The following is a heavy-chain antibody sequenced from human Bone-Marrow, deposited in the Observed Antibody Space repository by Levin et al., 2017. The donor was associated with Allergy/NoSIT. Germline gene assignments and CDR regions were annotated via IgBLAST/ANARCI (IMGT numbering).Heavy chain of an antibody. CDR1: GFTFGSYW. J-gene: IGHJ4*02. Sequence: PGGSLRLSCVGSGFTFGSYWMNWVRQAPGKGLEWVGNIKQDGSEKYYVDSVKGRFTISRDNARNSMYLQMSSLRAEDRAVYYCARSDSGRNTGYVDYWGQGILVTVSS. CDR2: IKQDGSEK. V-gene: IGHV3-7*04. CDR3: ARSDSGRNTGYVDY. D-gene: IGHD3-9*01.